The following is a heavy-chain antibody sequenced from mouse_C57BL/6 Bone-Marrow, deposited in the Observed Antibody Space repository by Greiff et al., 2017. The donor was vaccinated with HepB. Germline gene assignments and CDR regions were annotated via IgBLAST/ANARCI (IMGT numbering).Heavy chain of an antibody. CDR3: ARPYYDGSSYDY. D-gene: IGHD1-1*01. CDR1: GYTFTSYW. Sequence: QVQLQQPGAELVKPGASVKLSCKASGYTFTSYWMHWVKQRPGQGLEWIGMIHPNSGSTNYNEKFKSKATLTVDKSSSTAYMQLSSLTSEDSAVYYCARPYYDGSSYDYWGQGTTLTVS. J-gene: IGHJ2*01. V-gene: IGHV1-64*01. CDR2: IHPNSGST.